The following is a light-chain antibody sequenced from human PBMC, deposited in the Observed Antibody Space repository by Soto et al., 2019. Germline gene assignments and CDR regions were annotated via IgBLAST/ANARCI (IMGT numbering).Light chain of an antibody. V-gene: IGKV1D-12*01. CDR1: QDISTL. CDR2: GAS. CDR3: QQADSFPLT. Sequence: DIQMSQSPSSVSASIGDTVTITLGASQDISTLLAWYQQKPGKAPKLLIYGASTLESGVPSRFSGRGSGTDFTLTISSLQPEDFATYFCQQADSFPLTFGGGTKVDIK. J-gene: IGKJ4*01.